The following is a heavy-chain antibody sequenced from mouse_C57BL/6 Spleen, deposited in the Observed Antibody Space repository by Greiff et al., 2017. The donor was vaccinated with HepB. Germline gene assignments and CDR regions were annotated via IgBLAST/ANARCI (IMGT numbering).Heavy chain of an antibody. CDR1: GFTFSDYG. V-gene: IGHV5-17*01. J-gene: IGHJ3*01. CDR2: ISSGSSTI. CDR3: VRDYDAWFAY. Sequence: DVKLVESGGGLVKPGGSLKLSCAASGFTFSDYGMHWVRQAPEKGLEWVAYISSGSSTIYYADTVKGRFTISRDNAKNTLFLQMTSLRSEDTAMYYCVRDYDAWFAYWGQRTLVTVSA. D-gene: IGHD2-4*01.